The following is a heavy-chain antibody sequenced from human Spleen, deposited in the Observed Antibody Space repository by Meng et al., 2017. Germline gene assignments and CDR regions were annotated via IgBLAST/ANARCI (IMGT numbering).Heavy chain of an antibody. D-gene: IGHD3-16*01. CDR3: ARRVHDGRHYHYFDY. CDR1: GGSIRSTNNY. Sequence: QVQLQESGPGLVKPSEALSLTCSVSGGSIRSTNNYWDWVRQPPGTRLGWIGSIYYSGATYYNPSLKSRVTMSVDTSKNQFSLRLSSVTAADTAVYFCARRVHDGRHYHYFDYWGQGALVTVSS. J-gene: IGHJ4*02. CDR2: IYYSGAT. V-gene: IGHV4-39*01.